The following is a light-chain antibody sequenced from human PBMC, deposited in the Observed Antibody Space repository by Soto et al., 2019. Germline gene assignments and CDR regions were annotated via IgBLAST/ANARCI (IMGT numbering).Light chain of an antibody. V-gene: IGKV1-39*01. CDR3: QQSYSTLGT. CDR1: QSISSY. CDR2: AAS. Sequence: DIQMTQSPSSLSASVGDRVTITCRASQSISSYLNWYQQKPGKPPKLLIYAASSLQSGVPSRFSGSGSGTDFTLTISSLQPEDFATYYCQQSYSTLGTFGQGTKLEIK. J-gene: IGKJ2*01.